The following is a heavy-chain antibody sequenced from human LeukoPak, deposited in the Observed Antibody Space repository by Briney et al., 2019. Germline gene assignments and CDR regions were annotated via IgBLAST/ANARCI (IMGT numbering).Heavy chain of an antibody. V-gene: IGHV4-59*08. CDR3: ARAVGITTALFDY. Sequence: SETLSLACPVSGGSISNYHWGWIRPPPGKGLEWIGYIFYSGSTNDNPSLNSRVTISVDTSKNQFSLKLSSVTAADTAVYYCARAVGITTALFDYWGQGTLVTVSS. J-gene: IGHJ4*02. CDR2: IFYSGST. CDR1: GGSISNYH. D-gene: IGHD1-26*01.